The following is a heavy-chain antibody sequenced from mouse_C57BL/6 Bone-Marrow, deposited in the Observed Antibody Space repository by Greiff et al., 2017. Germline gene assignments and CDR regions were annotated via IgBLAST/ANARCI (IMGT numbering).Heavy chain of an antibody. D-gene: IGHD1-1*01. J-gene: IGHJ2*01. CDR1: GFNIKDDY. V-gene: IGHV14-4*01. Sequence: VQLQQSGAELVRPGASVKLSCTASGFNIKDDYMHWVKQRPEQGLEWIGWIDPENGDTEYASKFQGKATITADTSSNTAYLQLSSLTSEDTAVYYSTPYYYGSSYGYWGQGTTLTVSS. CDR3: TPYYYGSSYGY. CDR2: IDPENGDT.